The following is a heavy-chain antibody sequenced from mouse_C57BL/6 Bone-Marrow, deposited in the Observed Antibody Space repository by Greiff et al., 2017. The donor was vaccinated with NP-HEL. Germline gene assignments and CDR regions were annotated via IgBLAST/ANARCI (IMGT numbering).Heavy chain of an antibody. V-gene: IGHV1-26*01. CDR1: GYTFTDYY. CDR2: INPNNGGT. Sequence: EVQLQQSGPELVKPGASVKISCKASGYTFTDYYMNWVKQSHGKSLEWIGDINPNNGGTSYNQKFKGKATLTVDKSSSTAYMELHSLTSEDSAVYYCARRTTVVYFDYWGQGTTLTVSS. CDR3: ARRTTVVYFDY. J-gene: IGHJ2*01. D-gene: IGHD1-1*01.